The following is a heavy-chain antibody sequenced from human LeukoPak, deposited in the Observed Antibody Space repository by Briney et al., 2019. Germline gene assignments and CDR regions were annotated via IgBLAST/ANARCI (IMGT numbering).Heavy chain of an antibody. CDR3: ARDRGAATVFLAGFDY. CDR2: INPNSGGT. J-gene: IGHJ4*02. Sequence: ASVKVSCKASGYTFTGYYMHWVRQAPGQGLEWMGWINPNSGGTNYAQKFQGWVTMTRDTSISTAYMELSRLRSDDTAVYYCARDRGAATVFLAGFDYWGQGTLVTVSS. CDR1: GYTFTGYY. V-gene: IGHV1-2*04. D-gene: IGHD6-13*01.